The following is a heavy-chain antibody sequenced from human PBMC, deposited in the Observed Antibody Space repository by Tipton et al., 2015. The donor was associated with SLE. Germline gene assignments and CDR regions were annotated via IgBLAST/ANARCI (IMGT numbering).Heavy chain of an antibody. J-gene: IGHJ2*01. CDR1: DYSISSGYY. D-gene: IGHD4-17*01. Sequence: TLSLTCAVSDYSISSGYYWGWIRQPPGKGLEWIGSVYHRGNSHYNPSLKRRVTISLDTSKNHFSLKLKSVTAADTAVYFCARRTGDYGDCVWYFDLWGRGALVTVSS. CDR2: VYHRGNS. V-gene: IGHV4-38-2*01. CDR3: ARRTGDYGDCVWYFDL.